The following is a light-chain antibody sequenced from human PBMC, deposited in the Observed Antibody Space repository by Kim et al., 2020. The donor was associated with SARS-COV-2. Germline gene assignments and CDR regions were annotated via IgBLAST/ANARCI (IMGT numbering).Light chain of an antibody. CDR3: QQYVSSPRT. Sequence: LLPGERAPLSCATSHSVSSSFLAWYQQSPGLAPRLVIYGASTRATGIPDRFSGNGSGTDYTLTISRVEPEDIAVYYCQQYVSSPRTFGQGTKLE. CDR2: GAS. J-gene: IGKJ2*01. CDR1: HSVSSSF. V-gene: IGKV3D-20*01.